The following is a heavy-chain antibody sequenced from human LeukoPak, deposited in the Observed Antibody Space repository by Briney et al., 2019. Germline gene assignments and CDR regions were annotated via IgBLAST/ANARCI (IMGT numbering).Heavy chain of an antibody. D-gene: IGHD1-14*01. CDR2: INSDGSHT. Sequence: GGSLRLSCAASGFTFSTYWMHWVRQAPGKGLVWVSRINSDGSHTSYADSVKGRFTISRDNAKKTLYLQMNNLRAEDTAVYYCTTGGGGPDYWGQGTLVTVSS. J-gene: IGHJ4*02. CDR3: TTGGGGPDY. CDR1: GFTFSTYW. V-gene: IGHV3-74*01.